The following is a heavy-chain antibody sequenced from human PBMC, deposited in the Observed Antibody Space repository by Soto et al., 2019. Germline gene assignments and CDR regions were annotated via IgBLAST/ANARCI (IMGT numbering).Heavy chain of an antibody. CDR1: GYTFTSYG. CDR3: ARGLGSGSYYYYYYMYV. D-gene: IGHD3-10*02. J-gene: IGHJ6*03. CDR2: ISAYNGNT. V-gene: IGHV1-18*01. Sequence: ASVKVSCKASGYTFTSYGISWVRQAPGQGLEWMGWISAYNGNTNYAQKLQGRVTMTTDTSTSTAYMELRSLRSDDTAVYYCARGLGSGSYYYYYYMYVWGKGTTVTVSS.